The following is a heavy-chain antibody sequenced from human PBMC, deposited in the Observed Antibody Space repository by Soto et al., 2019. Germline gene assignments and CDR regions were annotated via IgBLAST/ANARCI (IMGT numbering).Heavy chain of an antibody. CDR3: ATCIAAADWFDP. D-gene: IGHD6-13*01. CDR1: GYTLTELS. CDR2: FDPEDGET. J-gene: IGHJ5*02. Sequence: ASVKVSCKVSGYTLTELSMHWVRQAPGKGLEWMGGFDPEDGETIYAQKFQGRVTMTEDTSTDTAYMELSSLRSEDTAVYYCATCIAAADWFDPWGQGTLVTVSS. V-gene: IGHV1-24*01.